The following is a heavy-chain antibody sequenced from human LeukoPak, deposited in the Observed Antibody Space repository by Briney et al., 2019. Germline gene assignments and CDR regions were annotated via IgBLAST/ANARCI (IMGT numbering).Heavy chain of an antibody. Sequence: GGSLRLSCAASGFTFSSYAMSWVRQAPGKGLEWVSAISGSGGSTYYADSVKGRFTISRDNSKNTLYLQMNSLRAEDTAVYYCARGRLELRALDYWGQGTLVTVSS. CDR3: ARGRLELRALDY. CDR1: GFTFSSYA. D-gene: IGHD1-7*01. J-gene: IGHJ4*02. V-gene: IGHV3-23*01. CDR2: ISGSGGST.